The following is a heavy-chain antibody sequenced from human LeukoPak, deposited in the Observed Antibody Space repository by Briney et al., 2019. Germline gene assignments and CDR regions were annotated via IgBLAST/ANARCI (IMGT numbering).Heavy chain of an antibody. CDR3: SRILITFGGVIGEDLFDY. Sequence: GGSLRLSCTASGFYFGDYVMSWVRQAPGKGLEWVGFIRSKTYGGTTEYAASVRGRFTISRDDSKAIAYLQMNSLKTDDTAVYFCSRILITFGGVIGEDLFDYWGQGTLVTVSS. J-gene: IGHJ4*02. D-gene: IGHD3-16*02. V-gene: IGHV3-49*04. CDR2: IRSKTYGGTT. CDR1: GFYFGDYV.